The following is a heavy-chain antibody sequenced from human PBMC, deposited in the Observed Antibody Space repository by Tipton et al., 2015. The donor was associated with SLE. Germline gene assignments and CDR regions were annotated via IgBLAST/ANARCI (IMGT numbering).Heavy chain of an antibody. CDR1: GGSISSGKYY. CDR3: ARGEDPDPFDS. V-gene: IGHV4-31*03. J-gene: IGHJ3*02. Sequence: TLSLTCTVSGGSISSGKYYWSWIRQHPGKGPEWIAYIHYNGNTYYNPSLKSRVTISIDASKNQFSLKLSSVTAADTAVYSCARGEDPDPFDSWGRGTMVTVSS. CDR2: IHYNGNT.